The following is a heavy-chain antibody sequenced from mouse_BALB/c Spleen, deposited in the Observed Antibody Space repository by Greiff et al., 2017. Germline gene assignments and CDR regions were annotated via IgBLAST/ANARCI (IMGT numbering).Heavy chain of an antibody. CDR2: IYPGNVNT. Sequence: VQLQQSGPELVKPGASVRISCKASGYTFTSYYIHWVKQRPGQGLEWIGWIYPGNVNTKYNEKFKGKATLTADKSSSTAYMQLSSLTSEDSAVYFCARLVYGNYYAMDYWGQGTSVTVSS. CDR1: GYTFTSYY. V-gene: IGHV1S56*01. J-gene: IGHJ4*01. CDR3: ARLVYGNYYAMDY. D-gene: IGHD2-10*02.